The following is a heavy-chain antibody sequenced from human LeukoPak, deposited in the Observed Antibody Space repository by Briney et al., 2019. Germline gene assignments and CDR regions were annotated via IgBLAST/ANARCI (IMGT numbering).Heavy chain of an antibody. J-gene: IGHJ4*02. CDR1: GFTFSNYP. D-gene: IGHD3-22*01. CDR3: AREGSSGYYPY. Sequence: GGSLRPSCAASGFTFSNYPMHWVRQAPGKGLEWVAVISSDGNEKHYADPVKGRFTISRDNSKNTLYLQLNSLRAEDTAVYYCAREGSSGYYPYWGQGILVTVSS. CDR2: ISSDGNEK. V-gene: IGHV3-30*04.